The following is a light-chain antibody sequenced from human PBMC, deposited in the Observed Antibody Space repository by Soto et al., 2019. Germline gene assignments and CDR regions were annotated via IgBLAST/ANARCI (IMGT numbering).Light chain of an antibody. Sequence: GFPGQGITISRTGTSSDVGGYNYVSWYQQHPGRAPKVMIYDVSKRPSGVPDRFSGSKSGNTASLTISGLQAEDEADYYCCSYAGSYTYVFGTGTKVTVL. V-gene: IGLV2-11*01. J-gene: IGLJ1*01. CDR2: DVS. CDR3: CSYAGSYTYV. CDR1: SSDVGGYNY.